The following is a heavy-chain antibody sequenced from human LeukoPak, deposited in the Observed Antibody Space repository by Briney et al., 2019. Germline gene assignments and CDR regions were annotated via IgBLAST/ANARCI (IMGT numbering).Heavy chain of an antibody. D-gene: IGHD4-11*01. V-gene: IGHV3-48*04. Sequence: PGGSLRLSCAASGFTFSSYSMNWVRQAPGKGLEWVSYISSSSSTIYYADSVKGRFTISRDNAKNTLYLQMNSLRAEDTAVYYCVRSAFLTTEFYFDNWGQGTLVTVSS. J-gene: IGHJ4*02. CDR1: GFTFSSYS. CDR2: ISSSSSTI. CDR3: VRSAFLTTEFYFDN.